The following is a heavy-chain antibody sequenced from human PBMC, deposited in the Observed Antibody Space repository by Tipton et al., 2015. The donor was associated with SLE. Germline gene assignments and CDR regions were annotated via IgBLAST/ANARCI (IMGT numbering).Heavy chain of an antibody. J-gene: IGHJ4*02. CDR3: ARGEATYNY. CDR1: GFTFRSYA. V-gene: IGHV3-7*01. CDR2: IKQDGTEK. D-gene: IGHD5-12*01. Sequence: SLRLSCAASGFTFRSYAMTWVRQAPGKGLEWVANIKQDGTEKYYVDSVKGRFTISRDNAKSSLYLQMYSLRAEDTAVYYCARGEATYNYWGQGTLVTVSS.